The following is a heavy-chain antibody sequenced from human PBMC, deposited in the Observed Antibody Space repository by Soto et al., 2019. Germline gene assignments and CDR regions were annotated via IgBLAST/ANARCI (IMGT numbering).Heavy chain of an antibody. D-gene: IGHD6-13*01. Sequence: QVQLVQSGAEVKKPGASVKVSCKTSGYTFTSYGISWVRQAPGQGLAWMGWISAYNGNTNYAQKLQGRVTMTRDTSPSTAYMELRSLRSDDTAVYYCARDLAAAGPFDYWGQGTLVTVSS. V-gene: IGHV1-18*01. CDR3: ARDLAAAGPFDY. J-gene: IGHJ4*02. CDR1: GYTFTSYG. CDR2: ISAYNGNT.